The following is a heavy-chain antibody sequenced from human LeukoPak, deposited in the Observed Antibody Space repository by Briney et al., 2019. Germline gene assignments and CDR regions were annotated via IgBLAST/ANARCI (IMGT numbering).Heavy chain of an antibody. J-gene: IGHJ5*02. CDR2: ISGSGGST. Sequence: GGSLRLSCAASGFTFSSYAMSWVRQAPGKGLEWVSAISGSGGSTYYADSVKGRFTISRENSKNTLYLQMNSLRAEDTAVYYCAKAPYCSGGSCYSLDPWFDPWGQGTLVTGSS. CDR1: GFTFSSYA. CDR3: AKAPYCSGGSCYSLDPWFDP. D-gene: IGHD2-15*01. V-gene: IGHV3-23*01.